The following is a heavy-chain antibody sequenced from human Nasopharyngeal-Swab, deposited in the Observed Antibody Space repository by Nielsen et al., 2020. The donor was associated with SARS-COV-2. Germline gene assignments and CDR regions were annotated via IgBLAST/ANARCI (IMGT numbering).Heavy chain of an antibody. J-gene: IGHJ2*01. V-gene: IGHV3-30-3*01. CDR1: GFTFSCYA. Sequence: GESLKISCAASGFTFSCYAMHWVRPAPGKGLEWVAVISYDGSNKYYADSVKGRFTISRDNSKNTLYLQMNSLRAEDTAVYYCARGGLLELGFYWYVDLWGRGTLVTVSS. D-gene: IGHD2-21*02. CDR3: ARGGLLELGFYWYVDL. CDR2: ISYDGSNK.